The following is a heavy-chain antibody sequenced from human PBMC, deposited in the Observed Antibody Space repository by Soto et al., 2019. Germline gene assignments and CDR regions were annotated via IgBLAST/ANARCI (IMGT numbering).Heavy chain of an antibody. D-gene: IGHD1-1*01. V-gene: IGHV3-30*18. CDR3: AKDKGVFNWATSYSDY. CDR2: TSYDGNNE. J-gene: IGHJ4*02. CDR1: RFTFSNYA. Sequence: GGSLRLPCAASRFTFSNYAMHWVRQAPGKGLEWVARTSYDGNNEYYTDSVKGRFTISRDNSKNTLFLQMNSPRPEDTAVYYCAKDKGVFNWATSYSDYWGPGAMGTVSS.